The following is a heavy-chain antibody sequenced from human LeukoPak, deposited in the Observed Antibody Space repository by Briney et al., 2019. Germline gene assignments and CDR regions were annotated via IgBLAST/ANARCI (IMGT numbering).Heavy chain of an antibody. Sequence: GGSLRLSCAASGFTFSSYAMHWVRQAPGKGLEWMAVISYDGSNKYYADSVKGRFTISRDNSKNTLYLQMNSLRAEDTAVYYCARGSVAGTESDYWGQGTLVTVSS. CDR2: ISYDGSNK. CDR1: GFTFSSYA. D-gene: IGHD6-19*01. V-gene: IGHV3-30*04. CDR3: ARGSVAGTESDY. J-gene: IGHJ4*02.